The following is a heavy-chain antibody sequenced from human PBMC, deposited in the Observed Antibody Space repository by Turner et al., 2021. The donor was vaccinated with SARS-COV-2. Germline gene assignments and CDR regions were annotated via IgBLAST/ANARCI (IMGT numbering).Heavy chain of an antibody. Sequence: GVSISDCSWSWNRQRPGKGLEWIGRIYTGGSTNYKHSLTTRVTISVDTTKNQFSSRLISVTAADTAVNFFARHRRGYRSSAPHFDYWGQGTLVTVSS. V-gene: IGHV4-4*08. D-gene: IGHD6-13*01. J-gene: IGHJ4*02. CDR2: IYTGGST. CDR1: GVSISDCS. CDR3: ARHRRGYRSSAPHFDY.